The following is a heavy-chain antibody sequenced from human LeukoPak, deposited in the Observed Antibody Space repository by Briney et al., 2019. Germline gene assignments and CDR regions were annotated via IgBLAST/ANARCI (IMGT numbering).Heavy chain of an antibody. CDR3: ARDGRRYYYDSSAQDAFDI. CDR2: ISSSSSYI. CDR1: GFTFSSYS. Sequence: GGSLRLSCAASGFTFSSYSMNWVRQAPGKGLEWVSSISSSSSYIYYANSVKGRFTISRDNAKNSLYLQMNSLRAEDTAVYYCARDGRRYYYDSSAQDAFDIWGQGTMVTVSS. D-gene: IGHD3-22*01. V-gene: IGHV3-21*01. J-gene: IGHJ3*02.